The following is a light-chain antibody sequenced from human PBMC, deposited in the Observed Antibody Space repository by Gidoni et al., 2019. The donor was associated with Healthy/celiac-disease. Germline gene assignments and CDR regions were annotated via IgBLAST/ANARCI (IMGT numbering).Light chain of an antibody. CDR3: QQYNSYSPVT. V-gene: IGKV1-5*03. CDR2: KAS. J-gene: IGKJ3*01. Sequence: DIQMTQSPSTLSASVGDRVTITCRASQSISSWLAWYQQKPGKAAKLLIYKASSRERGVPSRCIGSGSGTEFTLTISSLQPDDFATYYCQQYNSYSPVTFGPGTKVDIK. CDR1: QSISSW.